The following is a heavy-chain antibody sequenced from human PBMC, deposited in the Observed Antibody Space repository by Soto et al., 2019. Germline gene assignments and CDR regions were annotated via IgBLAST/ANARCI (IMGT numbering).Heavy chain of an antibody. CDR2: IIPIFGTA. J-gene: IGHJ6*02. Sequence: QVPLVQSGAEVKKPGSSVKVSCKASGGTFSSYAISWVRQAPGQGLEWMGGIIPIFGTANYAQKFQGRVTITADESTSTAYMELSSLRSEDTAVYYCALSRQLDPYYYYGMDVWGQGTTVTVSS. CDR1: GGTFSSYA. V-gene: IGHV1-69*01. D-gene: IGHD6-6*01. CDR3: ALSRQLDPYYYYGMDV.